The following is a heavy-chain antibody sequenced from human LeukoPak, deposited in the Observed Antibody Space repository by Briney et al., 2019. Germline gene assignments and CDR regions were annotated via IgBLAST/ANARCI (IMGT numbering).Heavy chain of an antibody. J-gene: IGHJ4*02. CDR2: ISSSGSTM. CDR1: GFTFSSYE. Sequence: GGSLRLSCAASGFTFSSYEMNWIRQAPGKGLEWISYISSSGSTMYYADSVKGRFTISRDNAKNSLYLQMNSLRAEDTAIYYCASSSWYALDYWGQGTLVTVSS. CDR3: ASSSWYALDY. D-gene: IGHD6-13*01. V-gene: IGHV3-48*03.